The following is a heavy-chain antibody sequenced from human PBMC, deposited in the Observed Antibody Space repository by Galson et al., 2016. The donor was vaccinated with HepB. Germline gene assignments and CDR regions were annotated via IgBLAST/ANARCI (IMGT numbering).Heavy chain of an antibody. D-gene: IGHD5-18*01. J-gene: IGHJ6*03. CDR3: ARVGTWIHQYFYYMGV. CDR1: GFTFTGYE. V-gene: IGHV3-48*03. Sequence: SLRLSCAASGFTFTGYEFNWVRQAPGKGLEWLSYISKSDSPIYYADSVKGRFTISRDNIKKSLFLEMNSLRAGDTGVYYCARVGTWIHQYFYYMGVWGKGTTVTVSS. CDR2: ISKSDSPI.